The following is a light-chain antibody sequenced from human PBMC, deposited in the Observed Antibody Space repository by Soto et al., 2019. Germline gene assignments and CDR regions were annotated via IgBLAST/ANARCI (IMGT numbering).Light chain of an antibody. CDR3: KCYGNSPLT. CDR2: GAF. V-gene: IGKV3-20*01. CDR1: QSISTSS. J-gene: IGKJ1*01. Sequence: EIVLTQSPLRLSLSPGERSTLNSRASQSISTSSLAWYRQKPGQAPRLLIYGAFNRATGIPDRFSGGGSGTDFPLTITRLEPEAFAVYYCKCYGNSPLTLGQGPKVDI.